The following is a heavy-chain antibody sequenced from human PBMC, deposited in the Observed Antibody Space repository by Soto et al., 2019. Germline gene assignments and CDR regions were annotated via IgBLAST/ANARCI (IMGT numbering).Heavy chain of an antibody. CDR2: FDPEDGET. J-gene: IGHJ4*02. Sequence: ASVKVSCKVSGYTLTELSMHWLRQSPGKGLEWMGGFDPEDGETIYAQKFQGRVTMTEDTSTDTAYMELSSLRSEDTAVFYCARGILGPAAMFGLFDLWGQGTLVTVSS. D-gene: IGHD2-2*01. CDR3: ARGILGPAAMFGLFDL. CDR1: GYTLTELS. V-gene: IGHV1-24*01.